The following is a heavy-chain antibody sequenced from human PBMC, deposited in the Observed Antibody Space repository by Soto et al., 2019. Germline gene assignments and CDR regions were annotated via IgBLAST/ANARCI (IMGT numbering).Heavy chain of an antibody. Sequence: GGSLRLSCTASGFIVSNTYVNWVRQAPGKGLEWVSVISNRGDTYYADSVRGRFTISRDNSENTLYLQMNSLRAEDTALYYCAKARDIVVVIAATRFSSSVDYWGQGTLVTVSS. V-gene: IGHV3-66*01. D-gene: IGHD2-15*01. J-gene: IGHJ4*02. CDR1: GFIVSNTY. CDR2: ISNRGDT. CDR3: AKARDIVVVIAATRFSSSVDY.